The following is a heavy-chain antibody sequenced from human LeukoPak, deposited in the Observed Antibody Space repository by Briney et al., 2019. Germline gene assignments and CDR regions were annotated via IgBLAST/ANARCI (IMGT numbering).Heavy chain of an antibody. CDR3: ARGRGSRYFDY. CDR2: INHSGST. V-gene: IGHV4-34*01. Sequence: SETLSLTCTVSDVSIKSYYWSWIRQPPGKGLEWIGEINHSGSTNYNPSLKSRVTISVDTSKNQFSLKLSSVTAADTAVYYCARGRGSRYFDYWGQGTLVTVSS. CDR1: DVSIKSYY. D-gene: IGHD3-10*01. J-gene: IGHJ4*02.